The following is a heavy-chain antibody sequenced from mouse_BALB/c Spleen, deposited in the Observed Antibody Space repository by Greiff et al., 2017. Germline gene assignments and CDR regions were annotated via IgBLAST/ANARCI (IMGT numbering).Heavy chain of an antibody. D-gene: IGHD1-1*01. CDR1: GFTFSSYT. V-gene: IGHV5-9*03. CDR2: ISSGGGNT. J-gene: IGHJ1*01. Sequence: EVQGVESGGGLVKPGGSLKLSCAASGFTFSSYTMSWVRQTPEKRLEWVATISSGGGNTYYPDSVKGRFTISRDNAKNNLYLQMSSLRSEDTALYYCASLTTVVGRYFDVWGAGTTVTVSS. CDR3: ASLTTVVGRYFDV.